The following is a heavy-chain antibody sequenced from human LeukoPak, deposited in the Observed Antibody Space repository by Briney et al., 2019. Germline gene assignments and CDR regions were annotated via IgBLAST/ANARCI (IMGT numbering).Heavy chain of an antibody. Sequence: ASVKVSCKASGYTFTSYDINWVRQATGQGLEWMGWMNPNSGNTGYAQKFQGRVTMTRNTSISTAYMELSSLRSEDTAVYYCAVSYGDQFRIDYWGQGTLVTVSS. D-gene: IGHD4-17*01. CDR1: GYTFTSYD. V-gene: IGHV1-8*01. J-gene: IGHJ4*02. CDR2: MNPNSGNT. CDR3: AVSYGDQFRIDY.